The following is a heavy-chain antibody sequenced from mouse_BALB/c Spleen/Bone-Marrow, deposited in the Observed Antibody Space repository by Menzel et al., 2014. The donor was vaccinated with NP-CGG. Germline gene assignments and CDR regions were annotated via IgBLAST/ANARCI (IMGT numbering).Heavy chain of an antibody. Sequence: EVNLVESGGGLVQPGGSLKLSCAASGFTFSSYTMSWVRTPEKRLEWVAYISNGGGSTYYPDTVKGRFTISRDNAKNTLYLQMSSLKSEDTAMYYCATGTFAYWGQGTLVTVSA. V-gene: IGHV5-12-2*01. CDR3: ATGTFAY. CDR2: ISNGGGST. D-gene: IGHD4-1*01. J-gene: IGHJ3*01. CDR1: GFTFSSYT.